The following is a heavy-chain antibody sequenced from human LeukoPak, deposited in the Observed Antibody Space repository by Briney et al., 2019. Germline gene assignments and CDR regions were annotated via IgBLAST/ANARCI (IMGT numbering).Heavy chain of an antibody. CDR1: LGSISPYY. J-gene: IGHJ4*02. CDR2: ISYSGII. V-gene: IGHV4-59*01. Sequence: PSETLSLTCTVSLGSISPYYWSWFRQPPGKGLDWIGYISYSGIITHNPSLKSRVTISLDPPRNSFSLKLTSVTAADTAVYYCAREAVTGAIPFLANLGQGTLVTVSS. D-gene: IGHD2-21*01. CDR3: AREAVTGAIPFLAN.